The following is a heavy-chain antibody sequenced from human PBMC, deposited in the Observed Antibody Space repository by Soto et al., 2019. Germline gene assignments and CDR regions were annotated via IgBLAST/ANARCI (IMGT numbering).Heavy chain of an antibody. J-gene: IGHJ4*02. Sequence: QVQLQESGPGLVKPSETLSLTCRVSGGSMSGYYWSWVRLAPGKGLEWIGYVYYTGSTNYNPSLQSRVSISVDTSNKHFSLSLSLVTAADTAVYFCASSIAVPSGHIDHWGQGIRVTISS. CDR2: VYYTGST. CDR1: GGSMSGYY. D-gene: IGHD6-19*01. CDR3: ASSIAVPSGHIDH. V-gene: IGHV4-59*01.